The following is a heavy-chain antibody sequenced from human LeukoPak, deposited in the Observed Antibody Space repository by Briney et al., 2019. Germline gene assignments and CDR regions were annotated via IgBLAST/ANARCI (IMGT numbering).Heavy chain of an antibody. D-gene: IGHD3-22*01. CDR2: IKQDGSEK. Sequence: PGGSLRPSCAASGFTFSSYWMSWVRQAPGKGLEWVANIKQDGSEKYYVDSVKGRFTISRDNAKNSLYLQMNSLRAEDTAVYYCAREGYDSSGYYCIFDYWGQGTLVTVSS. V-gene: IGHV3-7*01. CDR3: AREGYDSSGYYCIFDY. CDR1: GFTFSSYW. J-gene: IGHJ4*02.